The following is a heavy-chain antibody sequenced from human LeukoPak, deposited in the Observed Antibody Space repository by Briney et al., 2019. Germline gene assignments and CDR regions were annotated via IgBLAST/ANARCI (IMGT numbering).Heavy chain of an antibody. J-gene: IGHJ4*02. V-gene: IGHV4-59*11. D-gene: IGHD1-26*01. CDR1: GGSISGHY. CDR2: IYYSGST. CDR3: AREISGGGSYYDY. Sequence: SETLSLTCTVSGGSISGHYWSWIRQPPGKGLEWIGYIYYSGSTNYNPSLKSRVTISVDTSKNQFSLKLSSVTAADTAVYYCAREISGGGSYYDYWGQGTLVTVPS.